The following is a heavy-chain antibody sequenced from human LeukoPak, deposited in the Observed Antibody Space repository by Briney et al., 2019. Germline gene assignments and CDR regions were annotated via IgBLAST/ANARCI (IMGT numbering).Heavy chain of an antibody. CDR1: GGTFSSYA. D-gene: IGHD5-24*01. J-gene: IGHJ5*02. Sequence: ASVKVSCKASGGTFSSYAISWVRQAPGQGLEWMGRIIPIFGIANYAQKFQGRVTITAYKSTSTAYMELSSLRSEDTAVYYCARAPSRDGYNSPNWFDPWGQGTLVTVSS. CDR3: ARAPSRDGYNSPNWFDP. CDR2: IIPIFGIA. V-gene: IGHV1-69*04.